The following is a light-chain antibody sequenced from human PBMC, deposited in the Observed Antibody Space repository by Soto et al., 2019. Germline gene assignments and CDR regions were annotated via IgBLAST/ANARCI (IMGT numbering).Light chain of an antibody. CDR2: DTS. V-gene: IGKV3-11*01. Sequence: EIGLTQSPATLSLSPGERATLSCRASESLYTYLAWFQQKPGQAPRLLIYDTSRRATGVPARFSGSGAGTDYTLTISSREPDDFAVYYCQEHGNWPRRTFGPGTKVEIK. CDR3: QEHGNWPRRT. J-gene: IGKJ1*01. CDR1: ESLYTY.